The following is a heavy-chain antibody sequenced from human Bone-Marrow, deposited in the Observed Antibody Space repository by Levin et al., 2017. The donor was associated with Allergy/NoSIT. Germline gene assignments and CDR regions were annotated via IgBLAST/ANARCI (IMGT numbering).Heavy chain of an antibody. Sequence: LSLTCAASGFTFSSSGMHWVRQAPGKGLEWVAVIWYDGSNKNYGESVKGRFTISRDNSKNTLYLQMTSLRAEDTAVYYCARDFFSMIAGPDYWGQGTLVTVSS. J-gene: IGHJ4*02. CDR2: IWYDGSNK. V-gene: IGHV3-33*01. CDR3: ARDFFSMIAGPDY. D-gene: IGHD3-22*01. CDR1: GFTFSSSG.